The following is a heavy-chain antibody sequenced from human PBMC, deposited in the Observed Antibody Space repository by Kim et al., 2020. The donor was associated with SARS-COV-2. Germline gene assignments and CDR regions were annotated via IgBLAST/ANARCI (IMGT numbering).Heavy chain of an antibody. V-gene: IGHV3-33*01. J-gene: IGHJ4*02. CDR3: AREGYFVLLSSLDY. CDR1: GFTFSSYG. D-gene: IGHD3-9*01. Sequence: GGSLRLSCAASGFTFSSYGMHWVRQAPGKGLEWVAVIWYDGSNKYYADSVKGRFTISRDNSKNTLYLQMNSLRAEDTAVYYCAREGYFVLLSSLDYWGQGTLVTVAS. CDR2: IWYDGSNK.